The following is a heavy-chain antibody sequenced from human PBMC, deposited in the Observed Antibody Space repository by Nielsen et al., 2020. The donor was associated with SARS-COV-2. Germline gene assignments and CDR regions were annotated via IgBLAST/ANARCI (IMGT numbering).Heavy chain of an antibody. CDR3: VRGDILTSVSYYYCYGMDV. CDR1: GFTFGNHW. D-gene: IGHD3-9*01. CDR2: IKQDGNEK. V-gene: IGHV3-7*04. J-gene: IGHJ6*02. Sequence: GGSLRLSCAASGFTFGNHWMSWVRQAPGKGLEWVANIKQDGNEKYYVDSVRGRFTISRDNAKNSLHLQMNSLRAGDTAVYYCVRGDILTSVSYYYCYGMDVWGQGTTVTVSS.